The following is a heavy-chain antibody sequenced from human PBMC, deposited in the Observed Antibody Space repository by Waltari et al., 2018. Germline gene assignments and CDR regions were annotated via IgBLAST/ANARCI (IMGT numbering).Heavy chain of an antibody. J-gene: IGHJ4*02. D-gene: IGHD3-22*01. CDR2: IYYSGGT. V-gene: IGHV4-39*01. CDR3: ASPSGYYFDY. Sequence: QLQLQESGPGLVKPSETLSLTCTVSGGSISSSSYYWGWIRQPPGKGLEWIGSIYYSGGTYYNPALMSRVTISVATSKNQFSLKLSSVTAADTAVYYCASPSGYYFDYCGQGTLVTVSS. CDR1: GGSISSSSYY.